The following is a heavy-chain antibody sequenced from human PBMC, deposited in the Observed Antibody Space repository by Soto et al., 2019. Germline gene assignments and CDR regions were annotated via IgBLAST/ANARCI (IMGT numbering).Heavy chain of an antibody. V-gene: IGHV4-39*01. D-gene: IGHD5-18*01. CDR3: ASNKVRGYSYGDFDY. CDR1: GVSISSSSYY. Sequence: SETLSLTCTVSGVSISSSSYYWGWIRQPPGKGLEWIGSIYYSGSTYYNPSLKSRVTISVDTSKNQFSLKLSSVTAADTAVYYCASNKVRGYSYGDFDYWGQGTLVTVSS. J-gene: IGHJ4*02. CDR2: IYYSGST.